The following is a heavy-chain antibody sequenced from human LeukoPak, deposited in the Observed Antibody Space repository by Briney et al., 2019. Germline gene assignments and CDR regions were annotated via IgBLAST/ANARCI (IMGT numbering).Heavy chain of an antibody. J-gene: IGHJ2*01. D-gene: IGHD4-17*01. CDR2: IYYIGST. V-gene: IGHV4-59*01. CDR1: GASISNYD. CDR3: ARDQTTVTSRYSDL. Sequence: SETLSLTCTVSGASISNYDWSWIRQPPGKGLEWIGYIYYIGSTNYNPSLKSRVTFSVDTSKNQFSLKLSSVTAADTAVYYCARDQTTVTSRYSDLWGRGTLVTVSS.